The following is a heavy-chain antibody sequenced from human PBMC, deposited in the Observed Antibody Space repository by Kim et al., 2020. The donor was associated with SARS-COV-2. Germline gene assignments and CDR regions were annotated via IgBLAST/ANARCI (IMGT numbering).Heavy chain of an antibody. CDR3: ARGGGYSYGNNWFDS. J-gene: IGHJ5*01. CDR2: IFYTGST. CDR1: GGSISSSSYY. Sequence: SETLSLTCTVSGGSISSSSYYWAWMRQPRQPPGKGLEWIGTIFYTGSTYNNPSLKSRVAISVDTSKNQFSLRLSSVSASDTAVYYCARGGGYSYGNNWFDSWGQGTLVTVSS. D-gene: IGHD5-18*01. V-gene: IGHV4-39*02.